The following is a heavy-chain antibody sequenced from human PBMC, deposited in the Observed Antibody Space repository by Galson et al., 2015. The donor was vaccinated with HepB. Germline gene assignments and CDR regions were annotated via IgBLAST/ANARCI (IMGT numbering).Heavy chain of an antibody. Sequence: SLRLSCAASGFTFSSYAMSWVRQAPGKGLEWVSAISGSGGSTYFADSVKGRFTISRDNSKNTLYLQMNSLRAEDTAVYYCAKVDDSSGYYNHFDYWGQGTLVTVSS. V-gene: IGHV3-23*01. CDR1: GFTFSSYA. J-gene: IGHJ4*02. D-gene: IGHD3-22*01. CDR3: AKVDDSSGYYNHFDY. CDR2: ISGSGGST.